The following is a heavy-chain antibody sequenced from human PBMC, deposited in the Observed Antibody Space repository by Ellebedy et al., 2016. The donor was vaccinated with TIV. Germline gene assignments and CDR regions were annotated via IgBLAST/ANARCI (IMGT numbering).Heavy chain of an antibody. V-gene: IGHV3-30-3*01. CDR2: ISDDGSKK. D-gene: IGHD3-10*01. CDR3: ARGSGFSMVRGISNFDY. CDR1: GFTFSGYA. J-gene: IGHJ4*02. Sequence: GESLKISCAASGFTFSGYAMYWVRQAPGKGLEWVAFISDDGSKKYSAASVKGRFTISRDRSQNTLYLQMNSLKPEDTAVYYCARGSGFSMVRGISNFDYWGQGTQVTVS.